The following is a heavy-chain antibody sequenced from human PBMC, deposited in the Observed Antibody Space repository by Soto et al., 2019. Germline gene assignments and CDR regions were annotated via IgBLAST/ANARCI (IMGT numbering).Heavy chain of an antibody. CDR2: IYYSGST. Sequence: QVQLQESGPGLVKPSETLSLTCTVSGCSISSYYWSWLRQPPGKGLEWIGYIYYSGSTNYNPSLKSRVTISVDTSKNQLSLKLSSVTAADTAVYYCARGYYGDDSVDYWGQGTLVTVSS. CDR1: GCSISSYY. D-gene: IGHD4-17*01. V-gene: IGHV4-59*01. J-gene: IGHJ4*02. CDR3: ARGYYGDDSVDY.